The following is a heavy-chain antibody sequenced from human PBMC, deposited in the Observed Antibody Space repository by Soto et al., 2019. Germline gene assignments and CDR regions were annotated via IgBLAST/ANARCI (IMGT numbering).Heavy chain of an antibody. D-gene: IGHD3-3*01. CDR2: ISGSGGST. CDR3: AKNTLPDFWSGYYTGTWFDP. CDR1: GFTFSSYA. Sequence: PGGSLRLSCASSGFTFSSYAMSWVRQAPGKGLEWVSAISGSGGSTYYADSVKGRFTISRDNSKNTLYLQMNSLRAEDTAVYYCAKNTLPDFWSGYYTGTWFDPWGQGTLVTVSS. J-gene: IGHJ5*02. V-gene: IGHV3-23*01.